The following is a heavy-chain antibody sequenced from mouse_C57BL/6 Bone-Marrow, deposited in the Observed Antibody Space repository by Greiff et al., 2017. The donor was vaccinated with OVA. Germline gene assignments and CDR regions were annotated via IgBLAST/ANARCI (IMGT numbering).Heavy chain of an antibody. Sequence: QVQLKQSGPELVKPGASVKISCKASGYAFSSSWMNWVKQRPGKGLEWIGRIYPGDGDTNYNGKFKGKATLTADKSSSTAYMQLSSLTSEDSAVYFCARGGGYWYFDVGGTGTTVTVSS. CDR3: ARGGGYWYFDV. CDR2: IYPGDGDT. V-gene: IGHV1-82*01. D-gene: IGHD2-2*01. J-gene: IGHJ1*03. CDR1: GYAFSSSW.